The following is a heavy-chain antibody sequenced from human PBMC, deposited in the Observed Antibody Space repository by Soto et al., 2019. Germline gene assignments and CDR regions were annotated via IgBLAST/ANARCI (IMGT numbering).Heavy chain of an antibody. V-gene: IGHV3-74*01. CDR1: GFTFSRYW. CDR2: ISDDGSRT. CDR3: TSDLVVVVAATLDAFDI. D-gene: IGHD2-15*01. J-gene: IGHJ3*02. Sequence: GGSLRLSCAASGFTFSRYWMYWVRQVAGKGLMWVSRISDDGSRTGYADSVKGRFTISRDDSKNTLYLQMNSLKTEDTAVYYCTSDLVVVVAATLDAFDIWGQGTMVTVSS.